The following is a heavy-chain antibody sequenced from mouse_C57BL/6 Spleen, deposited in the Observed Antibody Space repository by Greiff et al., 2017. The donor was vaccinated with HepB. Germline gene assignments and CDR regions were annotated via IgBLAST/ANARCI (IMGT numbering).Heavy chain of an antibody. J-gene: IGHJ2*01. Sequence: QVQLQQPGAELVMPGASVKLSCKASGYTFTSYWMHWVKQRPGQGLEWIGEIDPSDSYTNYNQQFKGKSTLTVDNSSRTAYLQLSSLTSEDAAVCYCARAEGYGNYLYYFDYWGQGTTLTVSS. D-gene: IGHD2-1*01. V-gene: IGHV1-69*01. CDR1: GYTFTSYW. CDR3: ARAEGYGNYLYYFDY. CDR2: IDPSDSYT.